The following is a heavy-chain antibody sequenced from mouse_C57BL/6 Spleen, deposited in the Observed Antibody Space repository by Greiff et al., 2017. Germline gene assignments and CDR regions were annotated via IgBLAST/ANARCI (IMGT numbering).Heavy chain of an antibody. J-gene: IGHJ3*01. CDR2: IDPETGGT. V-gene: IGHV1-15*01. D-gene: IGHD2-4*01. CDR3: TRALYYDYDG. CDR1: GYTFTDYE. Sequence: QVQLQQSGAELVRPGASVTLSCKASGYTFTDYEMHWVKQTPVHGLEWIGAIDPETGGTAYNQKFKGKAILTADKSSSTAYMELRSLTSEDSAVYYCTRALYYDYDGWGQGTLVTVSA.